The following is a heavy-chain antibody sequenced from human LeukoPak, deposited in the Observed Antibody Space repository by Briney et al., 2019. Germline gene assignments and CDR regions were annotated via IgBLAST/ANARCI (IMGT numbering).Heavy chain of an antibody. CDR3: AKHSRSSIDAFDI. CDR2: ISGSGGST. V-gene: IGHV3-23*01. D-gene: IGHD6-6*01. CDR1: GFTFSSYA. Sequence: GGSLRLSCAASGFTFSSYAMSWVRQAPGKGLEWVSAISGSGGSTYHADSVKGRFTISRDNSKNTLYLQMNSLRAEDTAVYYCAKHSRSSIDAFDIWGQGTMVTVSS. J-gene: IGHJ3*02.